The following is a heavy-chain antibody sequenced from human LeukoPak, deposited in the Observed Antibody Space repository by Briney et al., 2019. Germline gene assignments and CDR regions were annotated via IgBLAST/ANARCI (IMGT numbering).Heavy chain of an antibody. Sequence: ASVKVSCKASGYTFTSYAMHWVRQAPGQRLEWMGWINAGNGNTKYSQKFQGRVTITRDTSASTAYMELSSLRSEDTAVYYCARVSSMSSGYYLYYFDYWGQGTLVTVSS. CDR1: GYTFTSYA. J-gene: IGHJ4*02. CDR3: ARVSSMSSGYYLYYFDY. CDR2: INAGNGNT. V-gene: IGHV1-3*01. D-gene: IGHD3-22*01.